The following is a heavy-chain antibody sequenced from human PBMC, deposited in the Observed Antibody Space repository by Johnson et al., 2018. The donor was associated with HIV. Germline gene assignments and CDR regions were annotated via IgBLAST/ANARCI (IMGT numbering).Heavy chain of an antibody. CDR3: ARGPRNPGLDAFDI. J-gene: IGHJ3*02. CDR1: GFTFSSYA. Sequence: VQLVESGGGVVRPGGSLRLSCAASGFTFSSYAMSWVRQAPGKGLEWVSAISGSGGGTFYADSVKGRFTISRDNSKNTLNLQMNSLRVEDTAVYYCARGPRNPGLDAFDIWGQGTIVTVSS. CDR2: ISGSGGGT. D-gene: IGHD1-14*01. V-gene: IGHV3-23*04.